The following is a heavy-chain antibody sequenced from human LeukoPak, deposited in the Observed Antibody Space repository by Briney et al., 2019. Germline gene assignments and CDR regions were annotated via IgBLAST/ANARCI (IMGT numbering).Heavy chain of an antibody. CDR3: ARGGSSELDY. V-gene: IGHV4-61*05. J-gene: IGHJ4*02. Sequence: SETLSLTCTVSGGSISSSSYYWGWIRQPPGKGLEWIGYIYYSGSTNYNPSLKSRVTISVDTSKNQFSLKLSSVTAADTAVYYCARGGSSELDYWGQGTLVTVSS. CDR1: GGSISSSSYY. D-gene: IGHD6-25*01. CDR2: IYYSGST.